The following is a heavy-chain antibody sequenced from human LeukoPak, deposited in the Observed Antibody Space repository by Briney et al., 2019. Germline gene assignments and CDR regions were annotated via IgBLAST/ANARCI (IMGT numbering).Heavy chain of an antibody. Sequence: SETLSLTCTVSGGSISSYYWSWIRQPPGKGLEWIGYIYYSGSTNYNPSLKSRVTISVDTSKNQFSLKLSSVTAADTAVYYCGGSYYEPNWFDPWGQGTLVTVSS. V-gene: IGHV4-59*12. D-gene: IGHD1-26*01. CDR3: GGSYYEPNWFDP. CDR2: IYYSGST. CDR1: GGSISSYY. J-gene: IGHJ5*02.